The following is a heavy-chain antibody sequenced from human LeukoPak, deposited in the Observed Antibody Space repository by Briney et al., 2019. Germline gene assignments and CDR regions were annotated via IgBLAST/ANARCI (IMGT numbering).Heavy chain of an antibody. D-gene: IGHD3-22*01. V-gene: IGHV4-30-2*01. CDR3: ARSLYYDSSGFDY. CDR1: GGSISSGGYS. J-gene: IGHJ4*02. Sequence: PSETLSLTCAVSGGSISSGGYSWSWIRQPPGKGLEWIGYIYHSGSTYYNPSLKSRVTISVDRSKNQFSLKLSSVTAADTAVYYRARSLYYDSSGFDYWGQGTLVTVSS. CDR2: IYHSGST.